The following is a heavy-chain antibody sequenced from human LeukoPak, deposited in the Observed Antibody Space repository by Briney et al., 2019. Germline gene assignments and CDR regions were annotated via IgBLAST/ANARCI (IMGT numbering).Heavy chain of an antibody. CDR1: GYTFTGYY. CDR3: ARVVVPAAIGRTYNWFDP. V-gene: IGHV1-2*02. D-gene: IGHD2-2*01. Sequence: ASVKASCKASGYTFTGYYMHWVRQAPGQGLEWMGWINPNSGGTNYAQKFQGRVTMTRDTSISTAYMELSRLRSDDTAVYYCARVVVPAAIGRTYNWFDPWGQGTLVTVSS. CDR2: INPNSGGT. J-gene: IGHJ5*02.